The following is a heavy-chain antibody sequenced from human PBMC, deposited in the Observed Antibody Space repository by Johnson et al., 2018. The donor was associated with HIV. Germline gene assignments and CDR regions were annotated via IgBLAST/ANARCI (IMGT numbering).Heavy chain of an antibody. CDR1: RFSFSSYA. CDR3: ARVRAAAVSDAFDI. V-gene: IGHV3-30-3*01. CDR2: ISYDGSNK. D-gene: IGHD6-13*01. Sequence: QVQLVESGGGVVQPGRSLRLLCAASRFSFSSYAMHWVRQAPGKGLEWVAVISYDGSNKYYADSVKGRFTISRNDSKNTLYLQMNSLRAEDTAVYYCARVRAAAVSDAFDIWGQGTMVTVSS. J-gene: IGHJ3*02.